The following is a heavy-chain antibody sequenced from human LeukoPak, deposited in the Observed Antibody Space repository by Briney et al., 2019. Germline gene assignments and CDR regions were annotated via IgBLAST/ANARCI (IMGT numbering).Heavy chain of an antibody. D-gene: IGHD2-15*01. CDR3: ARDVGDDDIVVVVAATPVGWFDP. V-gene: IGHV1-46*01. J-gene: IGHJ5*02. Sequence: GASVKVSCKASGYTFTSYYMHWVRQAPGQGLEWMGIINPSGGSTSYAQKFQGRVTMTRDMSTSTVYMELSSLRSEDTAVYYCARDVGDDDIVVVVAATPVGWFDPWGQGTLVTVSS. CDR2: INPSGGST. CDR1: GYTFTSYY.